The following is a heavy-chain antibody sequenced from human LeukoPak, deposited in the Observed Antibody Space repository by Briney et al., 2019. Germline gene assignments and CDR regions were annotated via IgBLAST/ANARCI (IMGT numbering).Heavy chain of an antibody. D-gene: IGHD4-17*01. J-gene: IGHJ4*02. CDR1: GGSISSYY. CDR3: ARHLYCGDFGD. CDR2: IFYSGST. V-gene: IGHV4-39*01. Sequence: SETLSLTCTVSGGSISSYYWGWIRQPPGKGLEWIGSIFYSGSTDYNPSLKSRVTISVDTSENQLSLKLNSVTAADTAVYYCARHLYCGDFGDWGQGTLVTVSS.